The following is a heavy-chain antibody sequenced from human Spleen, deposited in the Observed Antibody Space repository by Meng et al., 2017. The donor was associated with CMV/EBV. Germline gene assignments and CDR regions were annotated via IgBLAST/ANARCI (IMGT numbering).Heavy chain of an antibody. CDR3: ARARRYYYGMDV. CDR1: GDSISSSSYY. J-gene: IGHJ6*02. CDR2: IYYRGST. V-gene: IGHV4-39*07. Sequence: SETLSLTCTVSGDSISSSSYYWGWIRQPPGKGLEWIGSIYYRGSTNYNPSLKSRVTISVDTSKNQFSLKLSSVTAADTAVYYCARARRYYYGMDVWGQGTTVTVSS.